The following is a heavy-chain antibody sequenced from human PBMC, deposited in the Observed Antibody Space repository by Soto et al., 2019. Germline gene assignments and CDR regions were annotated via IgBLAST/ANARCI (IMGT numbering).Heavy chain of an antibody. Sequence: SETLSLTCTVSGGSISSYYWSWIRQPPGKGLEWIGYIYYSGSTNYNPSLKSRVTISVDTSKNQFSLKLSSVTAADTAVYYCARTKGLRSGYYVNYGMDVWGQGTTVTVYS. D-gene: IGHD3-3*01. CDR3: ARTKGLRSGYYVNYGMDV. CDR1: GGSISSYY. CDR2: IYYSGST. J-gene: IGHJ6*02. V-gene: IGHV4-59*01.